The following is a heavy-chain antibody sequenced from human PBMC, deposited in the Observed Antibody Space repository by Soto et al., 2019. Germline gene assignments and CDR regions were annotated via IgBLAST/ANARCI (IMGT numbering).Heavy chain of an antibody. V-gene: IGHV4-31*03. CDR2: IYYSGST. Sequence: SETLSLTCTVSCGSISSGGYYWSWIRQHPGKGLEWIGYIYYSGSTYYNPSLKGRAALSVDTSENHLSLTLNSVTSADTAVYFCARDRRDGYKRYFEFWGQGNQVTVSS. D-gene: IGHD5-12*01. CDR3: ARDRRDGYKRYFEF. J-gene: IGHJ4*02. CDR1: CGSISSGGYY.